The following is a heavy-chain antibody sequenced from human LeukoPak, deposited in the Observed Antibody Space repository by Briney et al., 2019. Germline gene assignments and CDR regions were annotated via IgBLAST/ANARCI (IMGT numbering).Heavy chain of an antibody. CDR3: ARRSEFGVLYYMDI. D-gene: IGHD3-16*01. V-gene: IGHV3-48*01. J-gene: IGHJ6*03. CDR2: ISGSSGTI. CDR1: GFTFSSYS. Sequence: AGSLRLSCVASGFTFSSYSMNWVRQAPGKGLEWVSYISGSSGTIYYADSVKGRFTISRDNAKNSLYLQMLSLRAEDTAVYYCARRSEFGVLYYMDIWGKGTTVTVSS.